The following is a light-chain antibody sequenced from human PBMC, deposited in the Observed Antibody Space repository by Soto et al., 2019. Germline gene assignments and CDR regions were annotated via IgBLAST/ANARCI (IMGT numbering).Light chain of an antibody. J-gene: IGKJ1*01. CDR3: QQYNNWPPWT. Sequence: EIVMTQSPATLSVSSGERVTLSCRASQSVSNSLAWYQQKPGQAPRLLIYGASTRATGIPARFSGSGSGTEFTLTISSLQSEDFAVYYCQQYNNWPPWTFGQGTKVDIK. V-gene: IGKV3-15*01. CDR2: GAS. CDR1: QSVSNS.